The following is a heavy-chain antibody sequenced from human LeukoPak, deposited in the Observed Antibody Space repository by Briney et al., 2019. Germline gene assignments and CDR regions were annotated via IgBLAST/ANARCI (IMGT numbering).Heavy chain of an antibody. CDR3: TRGWACGYSSSWYGFDY. CDR1: GFTFSGSA. Sequence: WGSLRLSCAASGFTFSGSAMHWVRQASGKGLEWVGRIRSKANSYATAYAASVKGRFTISRDDSKNTAYLQMNSLKTEDTAVYYCTRGWACGYSSSWYGFDYWGQGTMVSVSS. V-gene: IGHV3-73*01. CDR2: IRSKANSYAT. D-gene: IGHD6-13*01. J-gene: IGHJ4*02.